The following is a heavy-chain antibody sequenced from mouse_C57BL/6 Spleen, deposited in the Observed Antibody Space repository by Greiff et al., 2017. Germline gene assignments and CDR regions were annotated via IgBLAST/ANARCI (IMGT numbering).Heavy chain of an antibody. J-gene: IGHJ2*01. CDR1: GYTFTSYW. CDR2: INPSSGYT. V-gene: IGHV1-7*01. D-gene: IGHD2-3*01. CDR3: ARRRPDGYYGFDY. Sequence: QVQLKESGAELAKPGASVKLSCKASGYTFTSYWMHWVKQRPGQGLEWIGYINPSSGYTKYNQKFKDKATLTADKSSSTAYMQLSSLTYEDSAVYYCARRRPDGYYGFDYWGQGTTLTVSS.